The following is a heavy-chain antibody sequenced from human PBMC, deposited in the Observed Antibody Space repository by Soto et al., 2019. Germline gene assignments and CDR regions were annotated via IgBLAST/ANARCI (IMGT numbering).Heavy chain of an antibody. CDR2: IYCSGST. V-gene: IGHV4-31*03. J-gene: IGHJ6*02. CDR3: ARADFGDIVVVPAANPQYYYYGMDV. Sequence: SETLSLTCTVSGGSISSGGYYWSWIRQHPGKGLKWIGYIYCSGSTYYNPSLKSRVTISVDTSKNQFSLKLSSVTAADTAVYYCARADFGDIVVVPAANPQYYYYGMDVWGQGTTVTVSS. D-gene: IGHD2-2*01. CDR1: GGSISSGGYY.